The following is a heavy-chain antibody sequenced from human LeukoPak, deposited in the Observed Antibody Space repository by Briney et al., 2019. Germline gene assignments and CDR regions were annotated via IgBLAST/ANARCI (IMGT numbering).Heavy chain of an antibody. V-gene: IGHV4-59*01. D-gene: IGHD2-21*02. Sequence: SETLSLTCTVSGGYIRSYYWSWIRQPPGKGLEWIGYIYYSGSTNYNPSLKSRVTISVDTSKNRFSLKLSSVTAADTAVYYCAREAYCGGDCYSGFDYWGQGTLVTVSS. J-gene: IGHJ4*02. CDR1: GGYIRSYY. CDR2: IYYSGST. CDR3: AREAYCGGDCYSGFDY.